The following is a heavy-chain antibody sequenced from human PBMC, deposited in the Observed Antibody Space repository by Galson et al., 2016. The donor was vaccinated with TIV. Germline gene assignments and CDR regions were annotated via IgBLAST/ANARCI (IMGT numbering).Heavy chain of an antibody. J-gene: IGHJ4*02. CDR2: ITPDGGEK. CDR3: ARGTTLTEVADIFEY. D-gene: IGHD6-19*01. Sequence: SLRLSCAASGFTFHTFSSYWMIWVRQAPGKGLEWVANITPDGGEKHYVDSVKGRFTISRDNAKNSLYLQMSSLRAEDTAVYYCARGTTLTEVADIFEYWGQGALVTVSS. CDR1: GFTFHTFSSYW. V-gene: IGHV3-7*01.